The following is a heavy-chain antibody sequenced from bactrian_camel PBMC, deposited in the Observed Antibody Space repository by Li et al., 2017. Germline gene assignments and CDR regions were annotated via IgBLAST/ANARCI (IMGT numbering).Heavy chain of an antibody. D-gene: IGHD6*01. CDR2: IYRNSGLT. J-gene: IGHJ4*01. V-gene: IGHV3S54*01. CDR3: AAGFVRLDLLGDYEYAH. CDR1: GDLDSVNV. Sequence: HVQLVESGGGYVQAGGSLRLSCAASGDLDSVNVMAWFRQVTGKEREGVAAIYRNSGLTYYPMNKKGQFTISQDSAKNTVYLQMDSLKPEDTAMYYCAAGFVRLDLLGDYEYAHWGQGTQVTVS.